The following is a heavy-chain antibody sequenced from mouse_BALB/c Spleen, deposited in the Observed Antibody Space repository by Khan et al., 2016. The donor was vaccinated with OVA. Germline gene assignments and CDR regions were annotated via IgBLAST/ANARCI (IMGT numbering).Heavy chain of an antibody. CDR1: GYSFTGYF. J-gene: IGHJ2*01. V-gene: IGHV1-20*02. CDR2: INPHIGET. CDR3: ARKNGSDFDY. D-gene: IGHD1-1*01. Sequence: VQLQQSGPELVKPGASVKISCKASGYSFTGYFMNWVMPSHGKRLEWIGRINPHIGETFYNQKFTDKATLTVDESSTTAHMELRSLASEDSAVYYCARKNGSDFDYWGQGTTLTVSS.